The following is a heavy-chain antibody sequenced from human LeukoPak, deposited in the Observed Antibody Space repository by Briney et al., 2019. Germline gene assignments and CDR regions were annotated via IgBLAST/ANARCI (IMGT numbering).Heavy chain of an antibody. CDR1: GFTFSDYY. CDR2: TSSSGSTI. CDR3: ARDWVDYYGSGSYYNY. J-gene: IGHJ4*02. Sequence: GGSLRLSCAASGFTFSDYYMSWIRQAPGKGLEWVSYTSSSGSTIYYADSVKGRFTISRDNAKNSLYLQMNSLRAEDTAVYYCARDWVDYYGSGSYYNYWGQGTLVTVSS. V-gene: IGHV3-11*01. D-gene: IGHD3-10*01.